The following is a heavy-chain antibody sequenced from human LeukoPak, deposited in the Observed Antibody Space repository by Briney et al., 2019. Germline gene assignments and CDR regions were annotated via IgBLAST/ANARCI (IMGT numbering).Heavy chain of an antibody. Sequence: GGSLRLSCAASGFIFSNYGMSWVRQAPGKGLDWVSAISDGGGRTYYADSVKGRFTVSRDDSKNTLYLQMNSLRAEDTAVYYCAKDGGLWVSAHWGDSWGRGTLVTVSS. V-gene: IGHV3-23*01. CDR3: AKDGGLWVSAHWGDS. D-gene: IGHD3-16*01. CDR2: ISDGGGRT. J-gene: IGHJ4*02. CDR1: GFIFSNYG.